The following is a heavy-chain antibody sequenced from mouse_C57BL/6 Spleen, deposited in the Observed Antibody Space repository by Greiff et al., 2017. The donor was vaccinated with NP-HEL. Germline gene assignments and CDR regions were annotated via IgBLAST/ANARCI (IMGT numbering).Heavy chain of an antibody. CDR1: GYTFTNYW. D-gene: IGHD2-5*01. Sequence: QVQLQQSGADLVRPGTSVKMSCKASGYTFTNYWIGWVQQSPGHGLEWIGDIYPGGGYTYYKEKLKGKATLTADKSSSTAYMQLSSLTSEDSAIYYCAHYYSNAGYFDVWGTGTTVTVSS. V-gene: IGHV1-63*01. CDR2: IYPGGGYT. J-gene: IGHJ1*03. CDR3: AHYYSNAGYFDV.